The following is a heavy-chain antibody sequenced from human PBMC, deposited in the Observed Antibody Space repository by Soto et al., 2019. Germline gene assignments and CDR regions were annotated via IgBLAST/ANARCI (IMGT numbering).Heavy chain of an antibody. CDR1: SGSISNNNYY. CDR2: IYYSGST. D-gene: IGHD6-6*01. CDR3: ARVATSGMRFYFDS. J-gene: IGHJ4*02. V-gene: IGHV4-30-4*01. Sequence: QVQLQESGPRLVKPSQTLSLSCTVSSGSISNNNYYWSWIRQHPGKDLEWMGYIYYSGSTFYNPSLESRLTISVDTSKNQFSLNLNSVTAADTAVYFCARVATSGMRFYFDSWGQGTLVTVSS.